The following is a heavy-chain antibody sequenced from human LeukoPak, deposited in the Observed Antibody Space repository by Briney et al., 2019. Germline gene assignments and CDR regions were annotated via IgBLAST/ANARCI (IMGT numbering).Heavy chain of an antibody. V-gene: IGHV4-34*01. CDR3: ARDGPTAYHSGVLGYGSGSYYRAFDY. Sequence: PSETLSLTCAVYGGSFSGYYWSWIRQPPGKGLEWIGEINHSGSTNYNPSLKSRVTISVDTSKNQFSLKLSSVTAAGTAVYYCARDGPTAYHSGVLGYGSGSYYRAFDYWGQGTLVTVSS. J-gene: IGHJ4*02. CDR2: INHSGST. CDR1: GGSFSGYY. D-gene: IGHD3-10*01.